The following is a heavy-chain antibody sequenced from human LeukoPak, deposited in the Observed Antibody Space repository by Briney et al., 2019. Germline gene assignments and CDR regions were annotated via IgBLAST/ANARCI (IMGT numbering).Heavy chain of an antibody. CDR1: GFTFDDYG. V-gene: IGHV3-20*04. CDR3: VRGQAIVVVPVAMGF. Sequence: PGGSLRLSCAASGFTFDDYGMSWVRQAPGKGLEWVSGINWNGGSTGYADSVKGRFTISRDNAKNSVYLQMDSLRAEDTALYYCVRGQAIVVVPVAMGFWGQGTLVTVSS. J-gene: IGHJ4*02. D-gene: IGHD2-2*01. CDR2: INWNGGST.